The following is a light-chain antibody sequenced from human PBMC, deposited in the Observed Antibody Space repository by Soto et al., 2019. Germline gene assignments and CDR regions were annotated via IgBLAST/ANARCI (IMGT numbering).Light chain of an antibody. CDR1: SSDVGGYNF. J-gene: IGLJ3*02. Sequence: QSVLTQPASVSGSPGQSITISCTGTSSDVGGYNFVSWYQQHPGKAPKLMIYEVNNRPSGVSNRFSGSKSGNTASLTISGLQAEDEADYYCSSWTSSTTQVLGGGTSSPS. CDR2: EVN. CDR3: SSWTSSTTQV. V-gene: IGLV2-14*01.